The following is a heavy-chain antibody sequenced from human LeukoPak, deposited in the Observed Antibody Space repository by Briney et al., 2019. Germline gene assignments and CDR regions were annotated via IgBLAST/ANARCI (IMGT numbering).Heavy chain of an antibody. V-gene: IGHV3-30*02. CDR1: GFTFSDYA. Sequence: GGSLRLSCAASGFTFSDYAMHWVRQAPGKGLEWVTFIRHDESDIYYADSVKGRFTISRDNSKNTLYLQMYSLTVEDTAVYYCAKTGFQWGEYFYYMDVWGEGTTVTVSS. CDR2: IRHDESDI. J-gene: IGHJ6*03. D-gene: IGHD1-14*01. CDR3: AKTGFQWGEYFYYMDV.